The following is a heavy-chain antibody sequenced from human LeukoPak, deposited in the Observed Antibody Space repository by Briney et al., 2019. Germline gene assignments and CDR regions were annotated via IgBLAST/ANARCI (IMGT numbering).Heavy chain of an antibody. CDR1: GGTFSSYA. V-gene: IGHV1-69*13. CDR3: ARSPGGHSYGFSGGNWFDP. D-gene: IGHD5-18*01. Sequence: GASVKVSCMASGGTFSSYAISWVRQAPGQGLEWMGGIIPIFGTANYAQKFQGRVTITADESTSTAYMELSSLRSEDTAVYYCARSPGGHSYGFSGGNWFDPWGQGTLVTVSS. J-gene: IGHJ5*02. CDR2: IIPIFGTA.